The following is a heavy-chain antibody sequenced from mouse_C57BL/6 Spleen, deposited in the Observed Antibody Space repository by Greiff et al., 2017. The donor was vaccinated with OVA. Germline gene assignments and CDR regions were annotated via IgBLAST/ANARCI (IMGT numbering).Heavy chain of an antibody. CDR3: ARTNWDGRDY. Sequence: QVQLQQPGAELVRPGSSVKLSCKASGYTFTSYWMDWVKQRPGQGLEWIGNIYPSDSETHYNQKFKDKATLTVDKSSSTAYMQLSSLTSEDSAVYYCARTNWDGRDYWGQGTTLTVSS. V-gene: IGHV1-61*01. CDR2: IYPSDSET. D-gene: IGHD4-1*01. CDR1: GYTFTSYW. J-gene: IGHJ2*01.